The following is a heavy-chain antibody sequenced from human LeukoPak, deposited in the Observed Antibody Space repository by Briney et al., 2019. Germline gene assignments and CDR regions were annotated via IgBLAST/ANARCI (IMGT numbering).Heavy chain of an antibody. J-gene: IGHJ4*02. CDR1: GYTFTGYY. CDR3: ARVLPRGYYDFWSGYFFDY. Sequence: GASVKVSCKASGYTFTGYYMHWVRQAPGQGLEWMGWINPNSGGTNYAQKFQGRVTMTRDTSISTAYMELSRLRSDDTAVYYCARVLPRGYYDFWSGYFFDYWGQGTLVTVSS. D-gene: IGHD3-3*01. V-gene: IGHV1-2*02. CDR2: INPNSGGT.